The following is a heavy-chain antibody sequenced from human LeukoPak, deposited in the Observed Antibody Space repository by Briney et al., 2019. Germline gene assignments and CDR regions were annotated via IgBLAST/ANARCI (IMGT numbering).Heavy chain of an antibody. J-gene: IGHJ4*02. CDR3: AKVASYSRAGRGGYYDY. CDR1: GFPFSGYA. V-gene: IGHV3-23*01. Sequence: GGSLGLSCAASGFPFSGYAMNWVRQAPGEGLEWVSDISGSGGSTNYADSVRGRFTVSRDNSKDTLYLQMNSLRAEDAALYYCAKVASYSRAGRGGYYDYWGQGTLVSVSS. D-gene: IGHD1-1*01. CDR2: ISGSGGST.